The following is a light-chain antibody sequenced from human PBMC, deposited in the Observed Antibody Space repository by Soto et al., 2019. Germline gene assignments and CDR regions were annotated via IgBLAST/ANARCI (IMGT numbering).Light chain of an antibody. CDR1: QSVSSSY. J-gene: IGKJ5*01. CDR3: QQYGSSLCT. Sequence: EIVLTQSPGTLSLSPGERATLSCRASQSVSSSYLAWYQQKPGQAPRILIYGASSRATGIPDRFSGSGSGTDFTLTISRLEPEDFAVYYCQQYGSSLCTFGQGTSLEIK. V-gene: IGKV3-20*01. CDR2: GAS.